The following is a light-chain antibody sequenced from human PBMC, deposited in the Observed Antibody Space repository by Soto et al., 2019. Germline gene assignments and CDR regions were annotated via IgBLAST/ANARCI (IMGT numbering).Light chain of an antibody. CDR1: QSVGNY. V-gene: IGKV3-20*01. Sequence: EVVLTQSPATLSLSPGERAILSCRASQSVGNYLTWYQQKPGQAPRLLIYGASSRATGIPDRFSGSGSGTDFTLTISRLEPEDFAVYYCQRYGRSPPITFGQGTRLEIK. J-gene: IGKJ5*01. CDR2: GAS. CDR3: QRYGRSPPIT.